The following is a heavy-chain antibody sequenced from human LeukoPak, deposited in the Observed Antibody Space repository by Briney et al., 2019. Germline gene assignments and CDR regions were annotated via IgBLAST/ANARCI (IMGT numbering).Heavy chain of an antibody. Sequence: GAAMKVSCKASGDTFTSYNIQWVRQAPGQGLEWMGIINPSEGGKGYAQKFQDRVTMTRDTSTSTAYMDLNSLTSEDTAVYYCARESGHVFDYWGQGTLVTVCS. CDR1: GDTFTSYN. CDR2: INPSEGGK. J-gene: IGHJ4*02. D-gene: IGHD3-16*01. V-gene: IGHV1-46*01. CDR3: ARESGHVFDY.